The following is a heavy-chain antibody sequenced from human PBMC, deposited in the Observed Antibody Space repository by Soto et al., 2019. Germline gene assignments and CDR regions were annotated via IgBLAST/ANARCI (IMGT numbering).Heavy chain of an antibody. CDR1: GFTFSNYW. CDR2: IKQDGSEK. V-gene: IGHV3-7*01. D-gene: IGHD3-3*02. Sequence: EVQLVESGGGLVQPGGSLRLSCAASGFTFSNYWMSWVRQAPGKGLEWVANIKQDGSEKEYVDSVKGRFTISRDNAKNSLYLQLNSLRVEDTAFYYCARDRGLPIFFWGQGTLVTVSS. J-gene: IGHJ4*02. CDR3: ARDRGLPIFF.